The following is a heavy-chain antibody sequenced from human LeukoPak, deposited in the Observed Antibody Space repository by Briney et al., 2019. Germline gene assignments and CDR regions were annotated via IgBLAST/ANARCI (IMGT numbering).Heavy chain of an antibody. CDR2: ISGSGGST. Sequence: PGGSLRLSCAASGFTFSSYAMSWVRQAPGKGLEWVSAISGSGGSTYYADSVKGRFTISRDNSKNTLYLQMNSLRAEDTAVYYCAKGSVGQNYYYCMDVWGKGTTVTVSS. CDR3: AKGSVGQNYYYCMDV. V-gene: IGHV3-23*01. J-gene: IGHJ6*03. CDR1: GFTFSSYA.